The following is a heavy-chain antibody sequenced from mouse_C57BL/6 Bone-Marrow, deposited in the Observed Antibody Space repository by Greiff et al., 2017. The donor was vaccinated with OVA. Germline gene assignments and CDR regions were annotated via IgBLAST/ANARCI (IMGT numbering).Heavy chain of an antibody. CDR1: GYTFTDYN. J-gene: IGHJ3*01. Sequence: EVKLMESGPELVKPGASVKIPCKASGYTFTDYNMDWVKQSHGKSLEWIGDINPNNGGTIYNQKFKGKATLTVDKSSSTAYMELRSLTSEDTAVYYCAREGANWRFAYWGQGTLVTVSA. CDR3: AREGANWRFAY. CDR2: INPNNGGT. V-gene: IGHV1-18*01. D-gene: IGHD4-1*01.